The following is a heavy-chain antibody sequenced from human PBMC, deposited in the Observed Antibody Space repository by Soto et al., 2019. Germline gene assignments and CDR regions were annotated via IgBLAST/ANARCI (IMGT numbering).Heavy chain of an antibody. CDR3: ARHKDGDYVEYFDY. Sequence: SETLSLTCTVSGGSISSSSYYWGWIRQPPGKGLEWIGSIYYSGSTYYNPSLKSRVTISVDTSKNQFSLKLSSVTAADTAVYYCARHKDGDYVEYFDYWGQGTLVTVSS. V-gene: IGHV4-39*01. J-gene: IGHJ4*02. CDR2: IYYSGST. CDR1: GGSISSSSYY. D-gene: IGHD4-17*01.